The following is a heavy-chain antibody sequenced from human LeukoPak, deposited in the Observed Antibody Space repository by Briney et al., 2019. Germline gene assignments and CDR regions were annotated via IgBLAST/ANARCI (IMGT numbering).Heavy chain of an antibody. CDR2: ISSSSSYI. V-gene: IGHV3-21*01. CDR1: GFTFSSYS. CDR3: ARGYEAAGIPYYFDY. D-gene: IGHD6-13*01. Sequence: GGSLRLSCAASGFTFSSYSMNWVRQAPGKGLEWVSSISSSSSYIYYADSVKGRFTISRDNAKNSLYLQMNSLRAEDTAVYYCARGYEAAGIPYYFDYWGQGTLVTVSS. J-gene: IGHJ4*02.